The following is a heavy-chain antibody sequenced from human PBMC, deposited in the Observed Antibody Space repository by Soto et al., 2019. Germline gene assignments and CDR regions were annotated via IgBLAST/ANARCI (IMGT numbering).Heavy chain of an antibody. CDR2: MYNTGST. CDR1: GGSISGYY. V-gene: IGHV4-59*01. D-gene: IGHD1-1*01. Sequence: SSETLSLTCTVSGGSISGYYWSWIRQPPGKGLEWIGYMYNTGSTVYNPSFKSRVTISVDTSKNQFSLKLNSVTAADTAVYYCAENNGRYGDYWSQGTLFTVSS. CDR3: AENNGRYGDY. J-gene: IGHJ4*02.